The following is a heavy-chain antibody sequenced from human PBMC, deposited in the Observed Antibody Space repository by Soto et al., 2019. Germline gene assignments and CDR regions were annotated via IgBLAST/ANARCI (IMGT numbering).Heavy chain of an antibody. V-gene: IGHV1-69*13. CDR1: GGTFSSYA. Sequence: GASVKVSCKASGGTFSSYAISWVRQAPGQGLEWMGGIIPIFGTANYAQKFQGRVTITADESTSTAYMELSSLRSEDTAVYYCARGGANIVVVPAAITPPGHYGMDVWGQGTTVTVSS. D-gene: IGHD2-2*02. J-gene: IGHJ6*02. CDR3: ARGGANIVVVPAAITPPGHYGMDV. CDR2: IIPIFGTA.